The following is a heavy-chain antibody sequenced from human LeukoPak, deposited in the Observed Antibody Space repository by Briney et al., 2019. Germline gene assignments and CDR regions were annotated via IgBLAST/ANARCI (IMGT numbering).Heavy chain of an antibody. Sequence: PSETLSLTCTVSGGSLSSGDYYWSWIRQPPGKGLEWIGYIYYSGSTYYNPPLKSRVTISVDTSKNQFSLKLSSVTAADTAVYYCARGGGPRPFDYWGQGTLVIVSS. CDR3: ARGGGPRPFDY. J-gene: IGHJ4*02. D-gene: IGHD2-15*01. V-gene: IGHV4-30-4*01. CDR2: IYYSGST. CDR1: GGSLSSGDYY.